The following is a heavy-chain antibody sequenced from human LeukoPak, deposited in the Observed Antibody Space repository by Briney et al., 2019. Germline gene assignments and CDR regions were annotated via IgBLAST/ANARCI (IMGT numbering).Heavy chain of an antibody. J-gene: IGHJ4*02. CDR2: VSYDGRGE. CDR1: GFTFRRYV. V-gene: IGHV3-30*03. D-gene: IGHD4/OR15-4a*01. CDR3: ARDLAYGGKAGIFDC. Sequence: GGSLRLSCAASGFTFRRYVLHWVRQAPGKGLEWVAVVSYDGRGEEYADSVKGRFIISRDDSRDTLYLQMNILRPEDTGLYYCARDLAYGGKAGIFDCWGQGVPVTASA.